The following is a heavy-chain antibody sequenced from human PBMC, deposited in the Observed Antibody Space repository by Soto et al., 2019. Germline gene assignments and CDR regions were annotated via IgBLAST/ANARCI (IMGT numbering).Heavy chain of an antibody. V-gene: IGHV1-69*12. CDR2: IIPIFGTA. D-gene: IGHD4-4*01. Sequence: QVQLVQSGAEVKKPGSSVKVSCKASGGTFSSYAISWVRQAPGQGLERMGGIIPIFGTADYAQKFRGRVTITADESTSTGYMELSSLRSEDTAVYYCASPTVGYYNGMDVWGQGTTVTVSS. CDR1: GGTFSSYA. J-gene: IGHJ6*02. CDR3: ASPTVGYYNGMDV.